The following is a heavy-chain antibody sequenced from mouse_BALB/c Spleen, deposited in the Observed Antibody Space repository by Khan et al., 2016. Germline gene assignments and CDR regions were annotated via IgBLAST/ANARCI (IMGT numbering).Heavy chain of an antibody. CDR3: ARNGNRYERTGFAY. Sequence: EVQLVESGPGLVKPSQSLSLTCTVTGYSITSDYAWNWIRQFPGNKLEWMGYISSSGSTSYNPSLKSRITITRDTSKNPFFLQLNSVTTEDTATYYGARNGNRYERTGFAYWGQGTLVTVSA. CDR2: ISSSGST. CDR1: GYSITSDYA. D-gene: IGHD2-14*01. V-gene: IGHV3-2*02. J-gene: IGHJ3*01.